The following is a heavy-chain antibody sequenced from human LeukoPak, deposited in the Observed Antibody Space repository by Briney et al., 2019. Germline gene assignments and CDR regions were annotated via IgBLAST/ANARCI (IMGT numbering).Heavy chain of an antibody. CDR1: GYTFTSYG. CDR2: ISAYNGNT. D-gene: IGHD3-22*01. Sequence: ASVKVSCKASGYTFTSYGISWVRHAPGQRLEWMGWISAYNGNTNYAQKLQGRVTMTTDTSTSTAYMELRSLRSDDTAVYSCARRAVSYYYDSSGRNYYYYYYMAVWGKGTTVTVSS. V-gene: IGHV1-18*01. J-gene: IGHJ6*03. CDR3: ARRAVSYYYDSSGRNYYYYYYMAV.